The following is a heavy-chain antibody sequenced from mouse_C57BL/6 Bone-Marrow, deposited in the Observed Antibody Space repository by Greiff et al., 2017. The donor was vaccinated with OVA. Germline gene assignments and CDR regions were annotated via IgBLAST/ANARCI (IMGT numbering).Heavy chain of an antibody. CDR3: ARDVVLLPYYFDY. D-gene: IGHD2-3*01. J-gene: IGHJ2*01. CDR2: IDPSDSYT. Sequence: QVQLQQPGAELVMPGASVKLSCKASGYTFTSYWMHWVKQRPGQGLEWIGEIDPSDSYTNYNQKFKGKSTLTVDKSSSTAYMQLSSLTSEDSAVYYCARDVVLLPYYFDYWGQGTTLTVSS. V-gene: IGHV1-69*01. CDR1: GYTFTSYW.